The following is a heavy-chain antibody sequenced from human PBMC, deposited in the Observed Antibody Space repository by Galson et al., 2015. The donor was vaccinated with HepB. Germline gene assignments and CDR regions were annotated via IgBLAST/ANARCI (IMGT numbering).Heavy chain of an antibody. CDR1: GYSFTSYW. CDR2: IYPGDSDT. Sequence: QSGAEVKKPGESLKISCTGSGYSFTSYWIGWVRQMPGKGLEWMGIIYPGDSDTRYSPSFQGQVTISADKSISTAYLQWSSLKASDTAMYYCARGVYDSSGYAPYYFDYWGQGTLVTVSS. J-gene: IGHJ4*02. V-gene: IGHV5-51*01. D-gene: IGHD3-22*01. CDR3: ARGVYDSSGYAPYYFDY.